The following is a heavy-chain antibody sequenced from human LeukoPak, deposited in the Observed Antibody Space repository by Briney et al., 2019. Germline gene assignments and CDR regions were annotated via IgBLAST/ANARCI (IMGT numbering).Heavy chain of an antibody. CDR3: AQVWFGELMGAFDI. J-gene: IGHJ3*02. Sequence: SETLSLTCTVSGYSISSGYYWGWIRQPPGKGLEWIGSIYHSGSTYYNPSLKSRVTISVDTSKNQFSLKLSSVTAADTAVYYCAQVWFGELMGAFDIWGQGTMVTVSS. V-gene: IGHV4-38-2*02. CDR1: GYSISSGYY. CDR2: IYHSGST. D-gene: IGHD3-10*01.